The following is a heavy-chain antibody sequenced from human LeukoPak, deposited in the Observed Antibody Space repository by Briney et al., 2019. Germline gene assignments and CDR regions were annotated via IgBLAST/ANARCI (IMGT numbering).Heavy chain of an antibody. D-gene: IGHD2-2*01. CDR2: IYYSGST. CDR3: ARDRECSSTSCYGRYNYYGMDV. Sequence: SQTLPLTCTVSGGSISSGGYYWSWIRQHPGKGLEWIGYIYYSGSTYYNPSLKSRVTISVDTSKNQFSLKLSSVTAADTAVYYCARDRECSSTSCYGRYNYYGMDVWGQGTTVTVSS. J-gene: IGHJ6*02. CDR1: GGSISSGGYY. V-gene: IGHV4-31*03.